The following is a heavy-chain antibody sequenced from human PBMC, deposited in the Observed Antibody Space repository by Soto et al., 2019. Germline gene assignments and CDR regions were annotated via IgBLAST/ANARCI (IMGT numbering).Heavy chain of an antibody. CDR2: IIPFFGTP. V-gene: IGHV1-69*01. CDR1: GGTFSTYP. Sequence: QVQLVQSGAEVKKPGSSVKVSCKASGGTFSTYPISWVRQAPGQGLEWMGGIIPFFGTPNYAQKFQGRVTIIADASTNTAHMELSSLRSEDTAIYYCARDRHCGGDCYTGGFDPWGQGTLVTVSS. CDR3: ARDRHCGGDCYTGGFDP. J-gene: IGHJ5*02. D-gene: IGHD2-21*02.